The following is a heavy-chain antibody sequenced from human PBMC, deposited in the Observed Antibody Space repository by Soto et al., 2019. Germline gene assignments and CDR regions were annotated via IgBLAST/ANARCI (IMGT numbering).Heavy chain of an antibody. V-gene: IGHV1-8*01. CDR2: MNPESGST. Sequence: QEQLVQSGAEVKKPGASVKFSCKASGYTFNTYDINWVRQATGQGLEWMGWMNPESGSTGFAQSFQGRITLTRNTSLNTVYMEVSSLTNEDTAVYFCARSGGSGYYSAHYYGMDVWGPETTVTVSS. CDR1: GYTFNTYD. D-gene: IGHD3-22*01. J-gene: IGHJ6*02. CDR3: ARSGGSGYYSAHYYGMDV.